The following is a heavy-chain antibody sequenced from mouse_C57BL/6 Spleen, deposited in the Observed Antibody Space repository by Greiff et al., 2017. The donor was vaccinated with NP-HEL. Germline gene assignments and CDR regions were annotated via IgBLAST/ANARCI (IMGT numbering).Heavy chain of an antibody. V-gene: IGHV2-2*01. J-gene: IGHJ3*01. CDR3: ARGGVRWLRRAFAY. Sequence: QVQLQQSGPGLVQPSQSLSITCTVSGFSLTSYGVHWVRQSPGKGLEWLGVLWRGGSTDYNAAFISSLSISKDNSTSQVFFKMNSLQADDTAIYYCARGGVRWLRRAFAYWGQGTLVTVSA. CDR1: GFSLTSYG. D-gene: IGHD2-2*01. CDR2: LWRGGST.